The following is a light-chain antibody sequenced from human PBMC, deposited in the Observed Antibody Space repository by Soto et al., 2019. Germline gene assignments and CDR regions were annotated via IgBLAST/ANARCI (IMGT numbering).Light chain of an antibody. CDR1: QAISDW. J-gene: IGKJ1*01. CDR3: QQYHTYST. V-gene: IGKV1-5*01. CDR2: DVS. Sequence: DIQMTQSPSTLSESVGDRVSITCRASQAISDWLAWYQQKPGQVPELLIFDVSTLESGVPSRFSGSRSGTEFTLTISSLQPDDFATYFCQQYHTYSTFGQGTKVEVK.